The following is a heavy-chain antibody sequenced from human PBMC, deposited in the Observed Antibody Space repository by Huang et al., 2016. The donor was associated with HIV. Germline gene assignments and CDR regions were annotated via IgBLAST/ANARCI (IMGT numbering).Heavy chain of an antibody. V-gene: IGHV1-2*02. D-gene: IGHD6-6*01. CDR1: GYTFTDSN. CDR3: ARDWSFGSSTSPAD. J-gene: IGHJ4*02. Sequence: QVQLVQSGAEVKNPGASVRVSCKASGYTFTDSNIHGVRQAPGQGLEWMGWINPKRGGTMYAQRFQGRITMTRDTTISTVHMDLRRIQSDDTAVYFCARDWSFGSSTSPADWGQGTLVTVSS. CDR2: INPKRGGT.